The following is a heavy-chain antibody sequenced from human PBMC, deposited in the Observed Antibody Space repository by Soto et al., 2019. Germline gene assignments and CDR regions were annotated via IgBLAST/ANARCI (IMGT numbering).Heavy chain of an antibody. CDR1: GYTFTSYG. J-gene: IGHJ5*02. CDR2: ISAYNGNT. CDR3: AIHRFGDGEEEEFDP. Sequence: QVQLVQSGAEVKKPGASVKVSCKASGYTFTSYGISWVRQAPGQGLEWMGWISAYNGNTNYAQKLQGRVTMTAATSTSTAYMELRSLRSDDTAVDYCAIHRFGDGEEEEFDPWGQGTLVTVSS. D-gene: IGHD3-10*01. V-gene: IGHV1-18*01.